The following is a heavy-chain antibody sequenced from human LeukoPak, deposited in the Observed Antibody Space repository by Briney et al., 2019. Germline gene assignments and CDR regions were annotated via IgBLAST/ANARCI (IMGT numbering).Heavy chain of an antibody. CDR1: GFTFSSYW. Sequence: GGSLRLSCAASGFTFSSYWMSWVRQAPGKGLEWVSAISGSGGSTYYADSVKGRFTISRDNSKNTLYLQMNSLRAEDTAVYYCAKDRGYCSGGSCYGNDYWGQGTLVTVSS. CDR2: ISGSGGST. V-gene: IGHV3-23*01. J-gene: IGHJ4*02. D-gene: IGHD2-15*01. CDR3: AKDRGYCSGGSCYGNDY.